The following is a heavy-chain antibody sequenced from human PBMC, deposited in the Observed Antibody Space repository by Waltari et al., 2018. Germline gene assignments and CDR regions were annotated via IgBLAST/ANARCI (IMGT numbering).Heavy chain of an antibody. CDR3: AKVDNVGLNNY. CDR2: IYIGGST. Sequence: EVQLVESGGDLIQPGGSLRLSCAASGFTVGNNFMGWVRQAPGKGLEWVSGIYIGGSTNYIDSVRGRFTISRDSSKNTLYLQMNSLRAEDTAVYYCAKVDNVGLNNYWGQGTLVTVSS. J-gene: IGHJ4*02. D-gene: IGHD1-1*01. V-gene: IGHV3-53*01. CDR1: GFTVGNNF.